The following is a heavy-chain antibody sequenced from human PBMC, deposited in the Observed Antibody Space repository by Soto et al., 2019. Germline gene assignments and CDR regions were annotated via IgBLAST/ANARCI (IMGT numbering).Heavy chain of an antibody. D-gene: IGHD3-3*01. J-gene: IGHJ6*03. V-gene: IGHV4-59*08. CDR1: GGSISSYY. CDR2: IYYSGST. Sequence: SETLSLTCTVSGGSISSYYWSWIRQPPGKGLEWIGYIYYSGSTNYNPSLKSRVTISVDTSKNQFSLKLSSVTAADTAVYYCARTKRGYEGLDYYYYMDVWGKGTTVTVSS. CDR3: ARTKRGYEGLDYYYYMDV.